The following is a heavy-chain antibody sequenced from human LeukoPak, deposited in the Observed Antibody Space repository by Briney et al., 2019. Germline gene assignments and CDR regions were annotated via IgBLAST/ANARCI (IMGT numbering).Heavy chain of an antibody. CDR2: IEYSGST. J-gene: IGHJ4*02. D-gene: IGHD2-15*01. Sequence: SETLSLTCSVSGGSVSSSGYFWGWIRQPPGKGLEWIGSIEYSGSTNYNPSLKSRVLIFVDTSKNQFSLRLTSVTAADTAVYYCARRSGTNKRRGGPFDYWGQGILVTVSP. CDR1: GGSVSSSGYF. CDR3: ARRSGTNKRRGGPFDY. V-gene: IGHV4-39*01.